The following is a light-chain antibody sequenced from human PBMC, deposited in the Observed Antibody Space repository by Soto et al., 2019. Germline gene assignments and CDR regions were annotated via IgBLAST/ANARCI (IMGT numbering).Light chain of an antibody. J-gene: IGLJ3*02. CDR1: SSNIGSNY. Sequence: QAVVTQPPSASGIPGQRVTISCSGSSSNIGSNYVYWYQQLPGTAPKLLIYRNNQRPSGVPDRFSGSKSGTSASLAISGLRSEDEANYYCAAWDDSLSGVVFGGGTQLTVL. V-gene: IGLV1-47*01. CDR3: AAWDDSLSGVV. CDR2: RNN.